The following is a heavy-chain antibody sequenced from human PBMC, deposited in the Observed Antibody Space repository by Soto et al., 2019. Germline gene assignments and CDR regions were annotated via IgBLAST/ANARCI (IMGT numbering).Heavy chain of an antibody. D-gene: IGHD1-1*01. J-gene: IGHJ4*02. Sequence: SEPLSLTCSVSGGYFSHYTYYWGWIRQSPGKGLEWIGLIFSSGVTSYNPSLHSRLSISVDPSKSQVSLNLRSATAADTASYYCAGGIYAQWNHPYWGQGALVTVSS. V-gene: IGHV4-39*01. CDR2: IFSSGVT. CDR1: GGYFSHYTYY. CDR3: AGGIYAQWNHPY.